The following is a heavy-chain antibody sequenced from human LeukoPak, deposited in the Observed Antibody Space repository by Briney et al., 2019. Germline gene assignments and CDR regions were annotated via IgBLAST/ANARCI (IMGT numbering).Heavy chain of an antibody. CDR3: ARGSIAVAGISPSFDY. J-gene: IGHJ4*02. CDR1: GYTFTSYA. D-gene: IGHD6-19*01. Sequence: GGSLRLSCAASGYTFTSYAMHWVRQAPGQRLEWMGWINAGNGNTKYSQKFQGRVTITRDTSASTAYMELSSLRSEDTAVYYCARGSIAVAGISPSFDYWGQGTLVTVSS. V-gene: IGHV1-3*01. CDR2: INAGNGNT.